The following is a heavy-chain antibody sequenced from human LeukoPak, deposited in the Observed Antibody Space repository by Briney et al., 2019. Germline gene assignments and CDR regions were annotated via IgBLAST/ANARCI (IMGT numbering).Heavy chain of an antibody. V-gene: IGHV3-48*03. Sequence: PGGSLRLSCAASGFTFSSYEMNWVRQAPGKGLEWVSYISSSGSTIYYVDSVKGRFTISRDNAKNSLYLQMNSLRAEDTAVYYRARRYCSSTSCLFDYWGQGTLVTVSS. J-gene: IGHJ4*02. CDR2: ISSSGSTI. CDR3: ARRYCSSTSCLFDY. D-gene: IGHD2-2*01. CDR1: GFTFSSYE.